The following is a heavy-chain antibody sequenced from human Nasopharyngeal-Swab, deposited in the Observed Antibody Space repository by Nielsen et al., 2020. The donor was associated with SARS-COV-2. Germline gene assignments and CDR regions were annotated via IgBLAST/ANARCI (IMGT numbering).Heavy chain of an antibody. CDR1: GYTFISYG. D-gene: IGHD3-22*01. V-gene: IGHV1-18*01. CDR3: ARAGDYDSSGYYPPPFDY. J-gene: IGHJ4*02. CDR2: ISAYNGNT. Sequence: ASVKVSCKASGYTFISYGISWVRQAPGQGLEWMGWISAYNGNTNYAQKLQGRVTMTTDTSTSTAYMELRSLGSDDTAVYYCARAGDYDSSGYYPPPFDYWGQGTLVTVSS.